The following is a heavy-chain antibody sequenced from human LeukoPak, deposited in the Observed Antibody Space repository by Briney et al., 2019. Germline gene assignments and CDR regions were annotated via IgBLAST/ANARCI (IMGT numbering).Heavy chain of an antibody. J-gene: IGHJ5*02. D-gene: IGHD6-13*01. V-gene: IGHV4-4*07. CDR1: GGSISSYY. Sequence: SETLSLTCTVSGGSISSYYWSWIRQPAGKGLEWIGRIYTSGSTNYNPSLKSRVTMSVDTSKNQFSLRLSSVTAADTAVYYCARQAAAGTENWFDPWGQGTLVTVSS. CDR2: IYTSGST. CDR3: ARQAAAGTENWFDP.